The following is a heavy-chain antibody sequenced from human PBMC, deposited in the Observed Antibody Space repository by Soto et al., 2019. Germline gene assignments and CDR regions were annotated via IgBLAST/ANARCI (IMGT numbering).Heavy chain of an antibody. J-gene: IGHJ6*02. CDR2: IWPDGSFK. CDR3: ARDFNLCMDV. Sequence: QVQLVESGGGVVQPGRSLRLSCASSGFTFSSYGMHWVRQAPGMGLEWVAVIWPDGSFKYYGDSVKGRLSISRDNSKNTVYLQMYSLRAEDTGVYYCARDFNLCMDVWGQGPTVTVSS. CDR1: GFTFSSYG. V-gene: IGHV3-33*01.